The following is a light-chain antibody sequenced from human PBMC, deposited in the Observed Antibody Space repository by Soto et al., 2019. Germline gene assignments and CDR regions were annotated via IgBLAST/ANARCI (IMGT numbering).Light chain of an antibody. CDR3: QQYGSSPRFT. V-gene: IGKV3-20*01. J-gene: IGKJ3*01. CDR2: GAS. CDR1: QSVSSSY. Sequence: EIVLTQSPGTLSLPPGERATLSCRASQSVSSSYLAWYQQKPGQAPRLFIYGASSRATGIPDRFSGSGSGTDFTLTISRLEPEDFAVYYCQQYGSSPRFTFGPGTKVDIK.